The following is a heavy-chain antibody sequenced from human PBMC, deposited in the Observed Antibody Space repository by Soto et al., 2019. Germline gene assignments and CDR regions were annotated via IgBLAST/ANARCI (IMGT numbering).Heavy chain of an antibody. V-gene: IGHV4-34*01. J-gene: IGHJ5*02. CDR3: ARRGKLLWFGELSHNWFDP. CDR1: GGSFSGYY. CDR2: INHSGST. D-gene: IGHD3-10*01. Sequence: QVQLQQWGAGLLKPSETLSLTCDVYGGSFSGYYWSWIRQPPGKGLEWIGEINHSGSTNYNPSLKSRVTISVDTSKNQFSLKLSSVTAADTAVYYCARRGKLLWFGELSHNWFDPWGQGTLVTVSS.